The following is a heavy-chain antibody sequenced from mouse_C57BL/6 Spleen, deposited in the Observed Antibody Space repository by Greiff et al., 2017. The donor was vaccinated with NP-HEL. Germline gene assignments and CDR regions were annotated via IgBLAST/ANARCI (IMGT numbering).Heavy chain of an antibody. D-gene: IGHD4-1*01. CDR3: ARSGGPWGFAY. V-gene: IGHV1-53*01. J-gene: IGHJ3*01. CDR1: GYTFTSYW. CDR2: INPSNGGT. Sequence: QVQLQQPGTELVKPGASVKLSCKASGYTFTSYWMPWVEQRPGQGLEWIGNINPSNGGTNYIEKFKSKATLTVDKSSSTAYMQLSSLTSEDSAVYYCARSGGPWGFAYWGQGTLVTVSA.